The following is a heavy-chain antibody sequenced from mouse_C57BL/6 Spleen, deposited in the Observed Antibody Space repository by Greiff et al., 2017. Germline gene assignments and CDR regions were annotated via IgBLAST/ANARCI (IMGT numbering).Heavy chain of an antibody. CDR3: ARSENHYYGSSYDWFAY. D-gene: IGHD1-1*01. CDR2: INPNNGGT. V-gene: IGHV1-18*01. Sequence: VHVKQSGPELVKPGASVKIPCKASGYTFTDYNMDWVKQSHGKSLEWIGDINPNNGGTIYNQKFKGKATLTVDKSSSTAYMELRSLTSEDTAVYYCARSENHYYGSSYDWFAYWGQGTLVTVSA. J-gene: IGHJ3*01. CDR1: GYTFTDYN.